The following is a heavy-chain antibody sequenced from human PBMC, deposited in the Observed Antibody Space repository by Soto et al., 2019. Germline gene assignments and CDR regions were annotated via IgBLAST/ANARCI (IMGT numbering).Heavy chain of an antibody. D-gene: IGHD6-19*01. CDR3: ARGFAIGWYTYYFDY. J-gene: IGHJ4*02. CDR1: GASISGYH. CDR2: IYYTGST. V-gene: IGHV4-59*08. Sequence: SETLSLTCTVSGASISGYHWGWIRQPPGKGLEWIGYIYYTGSTNYNPSLKSRVTMSVDTSKNQFPLKLNSVTAADTAVYYCARGFAIGWYTYYFDYWGQGPLVTVSS.